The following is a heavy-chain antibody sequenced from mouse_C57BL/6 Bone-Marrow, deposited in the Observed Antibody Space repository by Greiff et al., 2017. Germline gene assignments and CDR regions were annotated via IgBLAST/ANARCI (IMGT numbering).Heavy chain of an antibody. Sequence: VQLQQSGAELVRPGASVKLSCTASGFNIQDAYMHWVKQRPEQGLEWIGWIDPENGDTEYASKFQGKATITADTSFNTAYLQLSSLTSEDTAVYYCTSTTVVATPYYFDYWGQGTTLTVSS. J-gene: IGHJ2*01. D-gene: IGHD1-1*01. CDR2: IDPENGDT. V-gene: IGHV14-4*01. CDR1: GFNIQDAY. CDR3: TSTTVVATPYYFDY.